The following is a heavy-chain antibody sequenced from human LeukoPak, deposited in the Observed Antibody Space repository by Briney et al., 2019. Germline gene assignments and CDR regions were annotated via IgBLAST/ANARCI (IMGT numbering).Heavy chain of an antibody. CDR2: IYYSGST. V-gene: IGHV4-39*01. Sequence: KTSETLSLTCTVSGSSISSSSYYWGWIRQPPGKGLEWIGSIYYSGSTYYNPSLKSRVTISVDTSKNQFSLKLSSVTAADTAVYYCARRARGYSYGYYYYYYMDVWGKGTTVTVFS. J-gene: IGHJ6*03. CDR1: GSSISSSSYY. CDR3: ARRARGYSYGYYYYYYMDV. D-gene: IGHD5-18*01.